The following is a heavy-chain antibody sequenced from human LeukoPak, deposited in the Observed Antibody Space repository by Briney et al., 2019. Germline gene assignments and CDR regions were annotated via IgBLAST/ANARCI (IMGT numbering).Heavy chain of an antibody. CDR2: IYYSGST. V-gene: IGHV4-39*01. J-gene: IGHJ4*02. D-gene: IGHD4-17*01. CDR1: GGSISSSSYY. Sequence: SETLSLTCTVSGGSISSSSYYWGWIRQPPGMGLEWIGSIYYSGSTYYNPSLKSRVTISVDTSKNQFSLKLSSVTAADTAVYYCARRRGYGDYVIDYWGQGTLVTVSS. CDR3: ARRRGYGDYVIDY.